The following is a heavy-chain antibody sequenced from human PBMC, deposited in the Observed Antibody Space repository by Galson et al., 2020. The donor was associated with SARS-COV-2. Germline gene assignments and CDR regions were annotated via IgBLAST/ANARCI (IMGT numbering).Heavy chain of an antibody. Sequence: GESLKIPCRSSGYTFTGYYMHWVRQAPGQGLEWMGWINPNSGGTNYAQTFQGWVTMTRDTSISTAYMELSRLRSDDTAVYYCARSLLYYDSSGYAPADDAFDIWGQGTMVTVSS. D-gene: IGHD3-22*01. CDR1: GYTFTGYY. J-gene: IGHJ3*02. CDR3: ARSLLYYDSSGYAPADDAFDI. V-gene: IGHV1-2*04. CDR2: INPNSGGT.